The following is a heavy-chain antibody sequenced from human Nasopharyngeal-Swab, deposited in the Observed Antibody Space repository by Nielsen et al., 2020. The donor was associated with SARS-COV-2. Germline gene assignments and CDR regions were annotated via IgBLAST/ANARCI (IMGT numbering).Heavy chain of an antibody. CDR2: ISSSSSTI. CDR1: GFTFSSYS. CDR3: ARGHLTIYYCGMDV. D-gene: IGHD5-24*01. Sequence: ESLKISCAASGFTFSSYSMNWVRQAPGKGLEWVSYISSSSSTIYYADSVKGRFTISRDNAKNSLYLQMNSLRAEDTAVYYCARGHLTIYYCGMDVWGQGTTVTVSS. J-gene: IGHJ6*02. V-gene: IGHV3-48*04.